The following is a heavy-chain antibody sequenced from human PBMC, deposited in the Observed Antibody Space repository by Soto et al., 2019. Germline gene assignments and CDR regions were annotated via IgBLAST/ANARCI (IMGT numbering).Heavy chain of an antibody. CDR1: GGSISSGDYY. Sequence: PSETLSLTCTVSGGSISSGDYYWSWIRQPPGKGLEWIGYIFHSGSTYYNPSLKSRVTISVDTSKNQFSLKLSSVTAADTAVYYCVREANWNYGMGNYFDCWGQGTLVTVSS. J-gene: IGHJ4*02. D-gene: IGHD1-7*01. CDR3: VREANWNYGMGNYFDC. CDR2: IFHSGST. V-gene: IGHV4-30-4*01.